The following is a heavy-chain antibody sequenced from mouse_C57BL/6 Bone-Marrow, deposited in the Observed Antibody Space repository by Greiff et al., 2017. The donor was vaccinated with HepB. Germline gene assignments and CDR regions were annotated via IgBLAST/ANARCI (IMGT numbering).Heavy chain of an antibody. CDR2: IYPSDSET. V-gene: IGHV1-61*01. J-gene: IGHJ2*01. CDR3: ASNYYFDY. D-gene: IGHD1-3*01. Sequence: VQLQQPGAELVRPGSSVKLSCKASGYIFTSYWMDWVKQRPGQGLEWIGNIYPSDSETHYNQKFKDKATLTVDKSSSTAYMQLSSLTSEDSAVYYCASNYYFDYWGQGTTLTVSS. CDR1: GYIFTSYW.